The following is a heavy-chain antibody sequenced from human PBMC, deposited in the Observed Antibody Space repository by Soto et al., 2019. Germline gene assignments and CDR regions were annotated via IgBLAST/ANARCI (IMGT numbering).Heavy chain of an antibody. Sequence: LGESLKISCKGSGYSFTSYWIGWVRQMPGKGLEWMGIIYPGDSDTRYSPSFQGQVTTSADKSISTAYLQWSSLKAADTAMYHCARIEMATISTAAFDIWGQGTMVTVSS. J-gene: IGHJ3*02. CDR1: GYSFTSYW. CDR3: ARIEMATISTAAFDI. CDR2: IYPGDSDT. V-gene: IGHV5-51*01. D-gene: IGHD5-12*01.